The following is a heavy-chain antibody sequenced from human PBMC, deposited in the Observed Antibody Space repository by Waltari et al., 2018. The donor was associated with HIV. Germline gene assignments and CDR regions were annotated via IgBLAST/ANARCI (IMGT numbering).Heavy chain of an antibody. CDR1: GGSISSSSYY. V-gene: IGHV4-39*07. J-gene: IGHJ4*02. CDR2: IYYSGST. D-gene: IGHD3-10*01. CDR3: ATVITMVRGVIIGGIDY. Sequence: QLQLQESGPGLVKPSETLSLTCTVSGGSISSSSYYWGWIRQPPGKGLEWIGSIYYSGSTYYNPSLKSRVTISVDTSKNQFSLKLSSVTAADTAVYYCATVITMVRGVIIGGIDYWGQGTLVTVSS.